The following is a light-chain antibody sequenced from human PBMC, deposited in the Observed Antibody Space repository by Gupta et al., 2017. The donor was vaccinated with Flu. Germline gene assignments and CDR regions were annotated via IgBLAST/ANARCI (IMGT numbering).Light chain of an antibody. CDR2: KAS. CDR1: QDIGSY. J-gene: IGKJ1*01. Sequence: DIQMTQSPSSLSASVGDRVIITCQASQDIGSYLNWYQQKPGTAPKLLIFKASTLQSGVPSRFSGGGSGTRFTLTISSLQPEDFGTDYCQQSYTILRTFGQGTKV. CDR3: QQSYTILRT. V-gene: IGKV1-39*01.